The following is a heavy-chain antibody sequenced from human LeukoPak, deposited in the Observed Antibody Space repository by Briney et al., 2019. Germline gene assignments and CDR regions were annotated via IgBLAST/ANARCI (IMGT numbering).Heavy chain of an antibody. Sequence: ASVKLSCKASGSTVSGYYMHWGRQAPGQGLEWMGWSIPSSGGTNYAQKFQGRVPMTRNTSISTAYMELSRLRSDDTAVYYCARTYYYDSSVNYFDYRGQGTLVTVSS. J-gene: IGHJ4*02. CDR3: ARTYYYDSSVNYFDY. CDR1: GSTVSGYY. D-gene: IGHD3-22*01. V-gene: IGHV1-2*02. CDR2: SIPSSGGT.